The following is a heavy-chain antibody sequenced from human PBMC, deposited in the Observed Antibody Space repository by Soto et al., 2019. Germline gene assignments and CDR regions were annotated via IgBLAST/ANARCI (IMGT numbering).Heavy chain of an antibody. D-gene: IGHD2-2*01. CDR2: ISSSSSYI. J-gene: IGHJ5*02. V-gene: IGHV3-21*01. CDR1: GVTFSSYT. Sequence: GGSLRLSCAASGVTFSSYTMNWVRHAPGKGLEWVSSISSSSSYIYYADSVKGRFTISRDNAKNSLYLQMNSLRAEDTAVYYCAGGCIVVVPAANHWFGPWGQGTLVTVS. CDR3: AGGCIVVVPAANHWFGP.